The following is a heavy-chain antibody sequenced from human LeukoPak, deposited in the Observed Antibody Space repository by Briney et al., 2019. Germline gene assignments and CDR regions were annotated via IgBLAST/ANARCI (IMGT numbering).Heavy chain of an antibody. CDR1: GFTFSSYE. CDR3: ARGYPYGADEGIDS. Sequence: GRSLRLSCAASGFTFSSYEMNWVRQAPGKGLEWVSYISTTASIIYYADSVRGRFTISRDNAKNSLYLQMNNLRVDDTALYYWARGYPYGADEGIDSWGQGTLVTVSS. V-gene: IGHV3-48*03. CDR2: ISTTASII. D-gene: IGHD4-17*01. J-gene: IGHJ4*02.